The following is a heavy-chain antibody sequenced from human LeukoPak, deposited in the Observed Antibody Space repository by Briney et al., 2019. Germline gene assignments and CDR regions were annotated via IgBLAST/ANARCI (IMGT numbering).Heavy chain of an antibody. Sequence: PSETLSLTCAVSGGSISSGGYSWSWIRQPPGKGLEWIGYIYHSGSTYYNPSLKSQVTISVDTSKNQFSLKLTSVTAADTAVYFCARHADGAAFGYWGQGTLVTVSS. D-gene: IGHD2-15*01. J-gene: IGHJ4*02. CDR1: GGSISSGGYS. CDR3: ARHADGAAFGY. V-gene: IGHV4-30-2*03. CDR2: IYHSGST.